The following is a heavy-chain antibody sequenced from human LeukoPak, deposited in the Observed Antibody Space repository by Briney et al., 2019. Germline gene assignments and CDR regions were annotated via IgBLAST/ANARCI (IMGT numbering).Heavy chain of an antibody. J-gene: IGHJ6*02. CDR1: GGSFSGYY. CDR3: AREHVVVPATMRPDYYYYGMDV. Sequence: SETLSLTCAVSGGSFSGYYWSWIRQPPGKGLEWIGEINHSGSTNYNPSLKSRVTISVDTSKNQFSLKLSSVTAADTAVYYCAREHVVVPATMRPDYYYYGMDVWGQGTTVTVSS. CDR2: INHSGST. D-gene: IGHD2-2*01. V-gene: IGHV4-34*01.